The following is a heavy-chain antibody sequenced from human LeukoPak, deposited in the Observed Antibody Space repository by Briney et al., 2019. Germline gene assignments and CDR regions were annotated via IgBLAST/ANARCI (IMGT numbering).Heavy chain of an antibody. Sequence: GASVKVSCKASGGTFSSYAISWVRQAPGQGLEWMGGIIPIFGTANYAQKFQGRVTITADESTSTAYMELSSLRSEDTAMYYCASNPPDSRPGYSDYDPSAFDIWGQGTMVTVSS. CDR2: IIPIFGTA. V-gene: IGHV1-69*13. CDR1: GGTFSSYA. D-gene: IGHD5-12*01. CDR3: ASNPPDSRPGYSDYDPSAFDI. J-gene: IGHJ3*02.